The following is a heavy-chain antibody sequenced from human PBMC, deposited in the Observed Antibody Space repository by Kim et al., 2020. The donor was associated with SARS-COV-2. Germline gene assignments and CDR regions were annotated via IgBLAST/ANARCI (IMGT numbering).Heavy chain of an antibody. Sequence: SETLSLTCTVSGGSISSSSYYWGWIRQPPGKGLEWIGRIYYSGSTYYNPSLKSRVTISLDTSKNQFSLKLSSVTAADTAVYYCSRHRGAQLGYCSSNSCPFGPWGQGTLVPVSS. J-gene: IGHJ5*02. V-gene: IGHV4-39*01. CDR2: IYYSGST. CDR1: GGSISSSSYY. CDR3: SRHRGAQLGYCSSNSCPFGP. D-gene: IGHD2-2*01.